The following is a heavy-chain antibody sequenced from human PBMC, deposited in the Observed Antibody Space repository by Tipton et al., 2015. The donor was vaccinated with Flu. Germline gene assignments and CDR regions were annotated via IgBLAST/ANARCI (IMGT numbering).Heavy chain of an antibody. CDR2: VSSTGATM. V-gene: IGHV3-48*03. CDR3: ARGEGDSSGYYPHYFDY. J-gene: IGHJ4*02. Sequence: SLRLSCAASGFIFSNYEMNWVRLAPGKGLEWLSYVSSTGATMSYADSVKGRFTISRDNARNALYLQMDSLRAEDTAVYYCARGEGDSSGYYPHYFDYWGQGTLVTVSS. D-gene: IGHD3-22*01. CDR1: GFIFSNYE.